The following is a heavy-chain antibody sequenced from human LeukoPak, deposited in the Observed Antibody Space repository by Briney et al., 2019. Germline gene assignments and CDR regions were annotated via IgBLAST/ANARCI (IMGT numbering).Heavy chain of an antibody. Sequence: ASVKVSCKASGYTFTGYYMHWVRQAPGQGLEWMGIINPSGGSTSYAQKFQGRVTMTRDTSTSTVYMELRSLRSDDTAVYYCAFSSYYLQGNYYYMDVWGKGTTVTVSS. V-gene: IGHV1-46*01. J-gene: IGHJ6*03. CDR1: GYTFTGYY. D-gene: IGHD1-26*01. CDR2: INPSGGST. CDR3: AFSSYYLQGNYYYMDV.